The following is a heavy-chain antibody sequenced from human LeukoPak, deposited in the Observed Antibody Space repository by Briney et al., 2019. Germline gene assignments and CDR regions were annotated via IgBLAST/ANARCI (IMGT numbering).Heavy chain of an antibody. V-gene: IGHV3-53*01. D-gene: IGHD6-13*01. J-gene: IGHJ4*02. CDR3: ARDPQSRFLTAAGTDY. CDR2: IYSGGST. CDR1: GFTVSSNY. Sequence: PGGSLRLSCAASGFTVSSNYMSWVRQAPGKGLEWASVIYSGGSTYYADSVKGRFTISRDHSKNTLYLQMNSLRAEDTAVYYCARDPQSRFLTAAGTDYWGQGTLVTVSS.